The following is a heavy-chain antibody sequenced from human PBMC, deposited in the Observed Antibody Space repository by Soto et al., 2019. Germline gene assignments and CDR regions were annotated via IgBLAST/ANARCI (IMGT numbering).Heavy chain of an antibody. CDR1: GFTFSNAW. CDR2: IKSKTDGGTT. J-gene: IGHJ5*02. Sequence: PGGSLRLSCAASGFTFSNAWMNWVRQAPGKGLEWVGRIKSKTDGGTTDYAAPVKGRFTISRDDSKNTLYLQMNSLKTEDTAVFYCTTDMSSRWRFRVTMIVAWGQGTLVTVSS. V-gene: IGHV3-15*07. CDR3: TTDMSSRWRFRVTMIVA. D-gene: IGHD3-22*01.